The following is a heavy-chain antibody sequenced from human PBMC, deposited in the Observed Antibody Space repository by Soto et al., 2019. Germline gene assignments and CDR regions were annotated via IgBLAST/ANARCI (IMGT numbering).Heavy chain of an antibody. D-gene: IGHD6-19*01. Sequence: ASVKVSCKASGYTFTSYYMHWVRQAPGQGLEWMGIINPSGGSTSYAQKFQGRVTMTRDTSTSTVYMELSSLRSDDTAVYYCARLDSSGWTYDYWGQGTTVTVSS. CDR3: ARLDSSGWTYDY. V-gene: IGHV1-46*01. CDR2: INPSGGST. CDR1: GYTFTSYY. J-gene: IGHJ4*03.